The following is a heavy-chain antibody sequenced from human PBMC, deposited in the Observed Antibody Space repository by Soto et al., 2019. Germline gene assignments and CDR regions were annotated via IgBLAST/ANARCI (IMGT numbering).Heavy chain of an antibody. J-gene: IGHJ6*02. Sequence: QVQLVQSGAEVKKPGASVKVSCKASGYTFTGYYMHWVRQAPGQGLEWMGRINPNSGGTNYAQKFQGRVTMTRDTSISTAYMELSRLRSDDTAVYYCARSGAVAARVYYYGMDVWGQGTTVTVSS. CDR1: GYTFTGYY. D-gene: IGHD6-19*01. CDR2: INPNSGGT. CDR3: ARSGAVAARVYYYGMDV. V-gene: IGHV1-2*06.